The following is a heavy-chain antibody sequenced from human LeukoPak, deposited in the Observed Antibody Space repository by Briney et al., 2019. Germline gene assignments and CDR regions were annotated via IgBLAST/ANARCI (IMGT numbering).Heavy chain of an antibody. J-gene: IGHJ4*02. V-gene: IGHV1-18*01. CDR1: GYTFTSYG. Sequence: ASVKVSCKASGYTFTSYGISWARQAPGQGLEWMGWISAYNGNTNYAQKLQGRVTMTTDTSTSTAYMELWSLRSDDTAVYYCARDRGIYCSSTSCPYTFDYWGQGTLVTVSS. D-gene: IGHD2-2*01. CDR3: ARDRGIYCSSTSCPYTFDY. CDR2: ISAYNGNT.